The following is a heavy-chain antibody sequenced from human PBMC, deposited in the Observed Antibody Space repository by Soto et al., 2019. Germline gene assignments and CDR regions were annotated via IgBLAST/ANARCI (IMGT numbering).Heavy chain of an antibody. V-gene: IGHV4-59*01. CDR2: IYYSGST. D-gene: IGHD2-8*01. CDR3: AIASAQLDCTNGVCYRYYYGMDV. J-gene: IGHJ6*02. Sequence: SETLSLTCTVSGGSISSYYWSWIRQPPGKGLEWIGYIYYSGSTNYNPSLKSRVTISVDTSKNQFSLKLSPVTAADTAVYYCAIASAQLDCTNGVCYRYYYGMDVWGQGTTVTVSS. CDR1: GGSISSYY.